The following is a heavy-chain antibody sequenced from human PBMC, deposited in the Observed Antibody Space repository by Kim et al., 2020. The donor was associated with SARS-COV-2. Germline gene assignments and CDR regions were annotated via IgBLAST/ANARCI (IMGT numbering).Heavy chain of an antibody. Sequence: SETLSLTCTVSGGSISSGDYYWSWIRQPPGKGLEWIGYIYYSGSTYYNPSLKSRVTISVDTSKNQFSLKLSSVTAADTAVYYCARAVVVPADSGCYFDYWGQGTLVTVSS. V-gene: IGHV4-30-4*01. D-gene: IGHD2-2*01. J-gene: IGHJ4*02. CDR1: GGSISSGDYY. CDR2: IYYSGST. CDR3: ARAVVVPADSGCYFDY.